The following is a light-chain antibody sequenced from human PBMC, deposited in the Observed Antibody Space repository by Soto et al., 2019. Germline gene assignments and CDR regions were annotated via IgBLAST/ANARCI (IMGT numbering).Light chain of an antibody. Sequence: EIVLTQSPGTLSLSPGERATLSCRASQSVSSSYLAWYQQKPGQAPRLLIYGASSRATGIPDRFSGSGSGTDFTLTISRLVPEDFAVYYCQQYVSSPKYTFGQGTKLEIK. V-gene: IGKV3-20*01. CDR3: QQYVSSPKYT. CDR1: QSVSSSY. CDR2: GAS. J-gene: IGKJ2*01.